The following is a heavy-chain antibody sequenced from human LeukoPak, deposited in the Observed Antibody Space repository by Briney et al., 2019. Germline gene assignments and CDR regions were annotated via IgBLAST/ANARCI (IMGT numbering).Heavy chain of an antibody. D-gene: IGHD3-3*01. CDR1: GGSFSGYY. Sequence: SETLSLTCAVYGGSFSGYYWSWIRQPPGKGLEWIGEINHSGSTNYNPSLKSRVTISVDTSKNQFSLQLNSVTPEDTAVYYCARDARKYDFWSDPRKYYYYYMDVWGKGTTVTVSS. J-gene: IGHJ6*03. CDR3: ARDARKYDFWSDPRKYYYYYMDV. CDR2: INHSGST. V-gene: IGHV4-34*01.